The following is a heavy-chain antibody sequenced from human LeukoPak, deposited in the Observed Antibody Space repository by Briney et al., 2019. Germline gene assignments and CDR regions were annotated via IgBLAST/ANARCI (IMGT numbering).Heavy chain of an antibody. V-gene: IGHV3-21*01. CDR3: ARSDSSGYYLAGHLDS. D-gene: IGHD3-22*01. CDR1: GFTFSSYA. J-gene: IGHJ4*02. Sequence: GGSLRLSCAASGFTFSSYAMTWVRQAPGKGLEWVSFISGSSSYIYYADPVKGRFTISRDNARKSVYLHMNSLRADDTAVYYCARSDSSGYYLAGHLDSWGLGTLDTVSS. CDR2: ISGSSSYI.